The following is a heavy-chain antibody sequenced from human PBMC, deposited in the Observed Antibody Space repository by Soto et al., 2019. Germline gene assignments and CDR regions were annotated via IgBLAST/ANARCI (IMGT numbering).Heavy chain of an antibody. CDR3: ARTAAAGKYYYGMDV. Sequence: GESLKISCKASGYSFTNYWIAWVRQMPGKGLEWMGIIYPGDSDTRYSPSFQGQVTISADKSISTAYLQWSSLKASDTAMYYCARTAAAGKYYYGMDVWGQGTTLTVSS. D-gene: IGHD6-13*01. V-gene: IGHV5-51*01. CDR1: GYSFTNYW. J-gene: IGHJ6*02. CDR2: IYPGDSDT.